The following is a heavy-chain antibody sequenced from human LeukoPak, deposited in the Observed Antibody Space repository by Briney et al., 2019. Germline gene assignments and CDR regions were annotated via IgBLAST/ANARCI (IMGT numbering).Heavy chain of an antibody. D-gene: IGHD3-10*01. CDR2: IGTAGDT. J-gene: IGHJ6*02. CDR1: GFTFSSYD. Sequence: GGSLRLSCAASGFTFSSYDMHWVRQAVGKGLEWVSSIGTAGDTYYSGSVKGRFTISRENAKNSLYLQMNSLRAGDTAVYYCARVLGSGTYGLDVWGQGTTVTVSS. CDR3: ARVLGSGTYGLDV. V-gene: IGHV3-13*04.